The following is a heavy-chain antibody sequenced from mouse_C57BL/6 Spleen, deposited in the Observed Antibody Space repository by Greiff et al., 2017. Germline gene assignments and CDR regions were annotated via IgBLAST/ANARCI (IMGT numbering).Heavy chain of an antibody. J-gene: IGHJ1*03. Sequence: EVQLQQSGPELVKPGASVKIPCKASGYTFTDYNMDWVKQSHGKSLEWIGDINPNNGGTIYNQKFKGKATLTVDKSSSKAYRELRRLTSEDTAVYYCARGRDDYYGSSPWYFDVWGTGTTVTVSS. CDR2: INPNNGGT. CDR1: GYTFTDYN. CDR3: ARGRDDYYGSSPWYFDV. D-gene: IGHD1-1*01. V-gene: IGHV1-18*01.